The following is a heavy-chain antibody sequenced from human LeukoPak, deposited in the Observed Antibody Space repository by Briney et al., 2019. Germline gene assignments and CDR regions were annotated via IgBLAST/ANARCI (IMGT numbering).Heavy chain of an antibody. CDR1: EFTFSAYW. J-gene: IGHJ4*02. V-gene: IGHV3-21*01. CDR2: ISSSSSYI. Sequence: GGSLRLSCAASEFTFSAYWMNWVRQAPGKGLEWVSSISSSSSYIYYADSVKGRFTISRDNAKNSLYLQMNSLRAEDTAVYYCARALGATIQLHLLDYWGQGTLVTVSS. CDR3: ARALGATIQLHLLDY. D-gene: IGHD5-12*01.